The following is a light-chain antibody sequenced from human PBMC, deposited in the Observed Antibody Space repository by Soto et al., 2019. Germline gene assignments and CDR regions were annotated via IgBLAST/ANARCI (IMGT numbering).Light chain of an antibody. Sequence: QSVLTQPPSVSAAPGQKVTISCSGGSSNIGNNYVSWYQQLPGTAPKLVIYENNRRPSGIPDRFSGSKSGTSATLGITGLQAGDEADYFCGTWDSGLSVVFGGGTKLTVL. CDR2: ENN. CDR3: GTWDSGLSVV. CDR1: SSNIGNNY. V-gene: IGLV1-51*02. J-gene: IGLJ2*01.